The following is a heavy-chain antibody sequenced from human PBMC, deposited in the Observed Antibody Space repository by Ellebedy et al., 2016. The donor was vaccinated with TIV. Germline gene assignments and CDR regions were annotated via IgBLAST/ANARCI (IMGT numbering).Heavy chain of an antibody. D-gene: IGHD3-3*01. V-gene: IGHV3-74*01. J-gene: IGHJ4*02. CDR2: INSDGSST. CDR3: TASPTYYDFWSGYYGGGRFDY. CDR1: GFTFSSYW. Sequence: GESLKISCAASGFTFSSYWMHWVRQAPGKGLVWVSRINSDGSSTSYADSVKGRFTISRDNAKNTLYLQMNSLRAEDTAVYYCTASPTYYDFWSGYYGGGRFDYWGQGTLVTVSS.